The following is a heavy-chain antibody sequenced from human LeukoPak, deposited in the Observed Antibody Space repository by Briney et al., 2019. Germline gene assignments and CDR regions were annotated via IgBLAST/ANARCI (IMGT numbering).Heavy chain of an antibody. CDR2: MYYSGST. V-gene: IGHV4-59*08. D-gene: IGHD3-9*01. CDR1: GGSINSYY. CDR3: ARNKYDILTGYFRRNNWFDP. Sequence: SETLSLTCTVSGGSINSYYWSWIRQPPGKGLEWIGYMYYSGSTNYNPSLKSRVTISVDMSKNQFSLNLGSVTAADTAVYYCARNKYDILTGYFRRNNWFDPWGQGTLVTVSS. J-gene: IGHJ5*02.